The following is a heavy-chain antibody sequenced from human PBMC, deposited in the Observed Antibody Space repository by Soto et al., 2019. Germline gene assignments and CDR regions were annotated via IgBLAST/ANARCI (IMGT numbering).Heavy chain of an antibody. D-gene: IGHD3-10*01. V-gene: IGHV1-3*01. CDR3: ARGYYGSGSYDY. Sequence: QVQLVQSGAEVKKPGASVKVSCKASGYTFTSYAMHWVRQAPGQRLEWMGWINAGNGNTKYSQKFQGRVTITRDTSASTAYMELSSLRSEDTAMYYCARGYYGSGSYDYWGQGTLVTVSS. CDR2: INAGNGNT. CDR1: GYTFTSYA. J-gene: IGHJ4*02.